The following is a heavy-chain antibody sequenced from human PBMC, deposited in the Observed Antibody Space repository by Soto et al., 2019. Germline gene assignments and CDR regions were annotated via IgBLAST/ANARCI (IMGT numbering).Heavy chain of an antibody. CDR1: GFTFSSYG. D-gene: IGHD1-26*01. J-gene: IGHJ3*02. Sequence: PGGSLRLSCAASGFTFSSYGMHWVRQAPGKGLEWVAVISYDGSNKYYADSVKGRFTISRDNSKSTLYLQMNSLRAEDTAVYYCAKTGRYSGRNAFDIWGQGTMVTVSS. CDR2: ISYDGSNK. V-gene: IGHV3-30*18. CDR3: AKTGRYSGRNAFDI.